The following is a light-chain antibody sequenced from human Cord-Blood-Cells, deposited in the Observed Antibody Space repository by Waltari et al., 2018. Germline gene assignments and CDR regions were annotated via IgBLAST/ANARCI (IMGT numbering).Light chain of an antibody. CDR2: AAS. J-gene: IGKJ3*01. V-gene: IGKV1-9*01. Sequence: IQFTQSPSSLSASVGDRVTITCRASKGISSYLAWYQQKPGKAPKPLIYAASTLQSGVPSRFSGSGSGTDYTLTISSLQPEDFATYYCQQLNSYPFTFGPGTKVDIK. CDR3: QQLNSYPFT. CDR1: KGISSY.